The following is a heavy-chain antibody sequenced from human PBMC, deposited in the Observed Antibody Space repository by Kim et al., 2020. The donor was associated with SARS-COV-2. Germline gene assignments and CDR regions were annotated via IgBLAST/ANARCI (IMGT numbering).Heavy chain of an antibody. CDR2: INHSGST. CDR1: GGSFSGYY. CDR3: ARGRVTSVAGMRGSHNRFDP. J-gene: IGHJ5*02. D-gene: IGHD6-19*01. V-gene: IGHV4-34*01. Sequence: SETLSLTCAVYGGSFSGYYWSWIRQPPGKGLEWIGEINHSGSTNYNPSLKSRVTISVDTSKNQFSLKLSSVTAADTAVYYCARGRVTSVAGMRGSHNRFDPWGQGTLVTVSS.